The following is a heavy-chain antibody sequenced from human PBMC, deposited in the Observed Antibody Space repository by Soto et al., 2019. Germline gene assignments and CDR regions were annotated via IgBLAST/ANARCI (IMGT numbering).Heavy chain of an antibody. D-gene: IGHD6-19*01. CDR3: ARLGQGFCGC. J-gene: IGHJ4*02. V-gene: IGHV1-69*18. Sequence: QVQLVQSGAEVKKPGSSVKVSCKASGGTFSSYAISWVRQAPGQGLEWMGSIIPAVGTADYAQKFQGRVTITADESARTAYMEVSSLTSEDTAVYYGARLGQGFCGCWGQGTLGTVSS. CDR1: GGTFSSYA. CDR2: IIPAVGTA.